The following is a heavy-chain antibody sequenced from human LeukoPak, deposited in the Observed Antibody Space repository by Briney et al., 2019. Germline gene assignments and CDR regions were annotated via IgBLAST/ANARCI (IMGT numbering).Heavy chain of an antibody. Sequence: GGSLRLSCASSGFTFSSYSMNWVRQAPGKGLEWVSSISSSSSYIYYADSVKGRFTISRDNAKNSLYLQMNSLRAEDTAVYYCARDGFLSAAGGDPWGQGTLVTVSS. V-gene: IGHV3-21*01. CDR2: ISSSSSYI. CDR1: GFTFSSYS. J-gene: IGHJ5*02. D-gene: IGHD6-13*01. CDR3: ARDGFLSAAGGDP.